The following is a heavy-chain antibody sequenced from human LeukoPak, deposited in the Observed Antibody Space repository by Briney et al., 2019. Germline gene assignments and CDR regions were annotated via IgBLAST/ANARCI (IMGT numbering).Heavy chain of an antibody. CDR3: ARESGGRYYYDNSGQPF. CDR2: IYTTGTT. J-gene: IGHJ4*02. D-gene: IGHD3-22*01. V-gene: IGHV4-61*02. Sequence: PSETLSLTCTVSGDSISSGYYYWSWIRQPAGKGLEWIGRIYTTGTTNYNPSLKSRVTISIDTSRNQFSLKLSSVTAADTAVYYCARESGGRYYYDNSGQPFWGQGALVTVSS. CDR1: GDSISSGYYY.